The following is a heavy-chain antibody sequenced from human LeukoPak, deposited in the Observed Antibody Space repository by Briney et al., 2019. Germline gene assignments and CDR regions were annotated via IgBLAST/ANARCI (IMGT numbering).Heavy chain of an antibody. V-gene: IGHV1-2*02. Sequence: ASVKVSCKASGYTFTDYYMHWVRQAPGQGPEWMGWINPNSEATNYAQTFQGRVTMTRDTSISTAYMELSRLRSDDTAMYYRTRANMVTATPGPFDIWGQGTMVTVSS. D-gene: IGHD2-15*01. CDR3: TRANMVTATPGPFDI. J-gene: IGHJ3*02. CDR1: GYTFTDYY. CDR2: INPNSEAT.